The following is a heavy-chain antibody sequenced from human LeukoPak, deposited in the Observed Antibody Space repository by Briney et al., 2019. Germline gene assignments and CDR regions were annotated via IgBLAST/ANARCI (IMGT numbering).Heavy chain of an antibody. CDR1: GGTFSSYA. CDR3: ARVTGYRIEDYFDY. D-gene: IGHD6-13*01. V-gene: IGHV1-69*01. CDR2: IIPIFGTA. Sequence: SSVKVSCKASGGTFSSYAISWVRQAPGQGLEWMGGIIPIFGTANYAQKFRGGVTITADESTSTAYMELSSLRSEDTAVYYCARVTGYRIEDYFDYWGQGTLVTVSS. J-gene: IGHJ4*02.